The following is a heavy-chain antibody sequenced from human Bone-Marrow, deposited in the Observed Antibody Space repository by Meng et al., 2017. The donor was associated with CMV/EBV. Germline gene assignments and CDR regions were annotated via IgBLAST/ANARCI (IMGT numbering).Heavy chain of an antibody. CDR3: ARGRFSGYNWNPMGSWFDP. CDR2: INHSGST. CDR1: RGSFSGYY. Sequence: QVQLQQWGAGLLKPSETLSLTCAVYRGSFSGYYWSWIRQPPGKGLEWIGEINHSGSTNYNPSLKSRVTISVDTSKNQFSLKLSSVTAADTAVYYCARGRFSGYNWNPMGSWFDPWGQGTLVTVSS. V-gene: IGHV4-34*01. D-gene: IGHD1-20*01. J-gene: IGHJ5*02.